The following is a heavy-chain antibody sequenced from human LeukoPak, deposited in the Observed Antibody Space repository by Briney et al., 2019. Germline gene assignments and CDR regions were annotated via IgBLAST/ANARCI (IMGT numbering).Heavy chain of an antibody. CDR1: GFTFSNYW. J-gene: IGHJ6*02. V-gene: IGHV3-7*01. CDR2: IQQHGSET. Sequence: PGGSLRLSCEGSGFTFSNYWMSWVRQAPGKGLEWVANIQQHGSETYYGDSVKGRFTISRENAKNSLYLQMNSLRAGDTAVYYCARAPPGLQEYDYYYYGMDVWGQGTTVTVSS. CDR3: ARAPPGLQEYDYYYYGMDV. D-gene: IGHD3-3*01.